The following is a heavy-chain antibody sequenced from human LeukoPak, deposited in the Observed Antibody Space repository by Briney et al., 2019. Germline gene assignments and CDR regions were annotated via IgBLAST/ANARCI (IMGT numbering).Heavy chain of an antibody. CDR3: ARDPYYYDSSGYLRTFDI. J-gene: IGHJ3*02. D-gene: IGHD3-22*01. CDR2: INAGNGNT. Sequence: ASVKVSCKASGYTFTSYAMHWVRQAPGQRLEWMGWINAGNGNTKYSRKFQGRVTMTRDTSTSTVYMELSSLRSEDTAVYYCARDPYYYDSSGYLRTFDIWGQGTMVTVSS. CDR1: GYTFTSYA. V-gene: IGHV1-3*01.